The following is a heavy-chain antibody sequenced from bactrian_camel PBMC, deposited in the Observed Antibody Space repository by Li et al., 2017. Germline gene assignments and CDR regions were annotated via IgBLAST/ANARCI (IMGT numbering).Heavy chain of an antibody. CDR3: VRGRTDLLY. Sequence: HVQLVESGGRSVKVGGSLRLSCGASGSIYGDACVGWLRQAPGKEREGVAAIDSDGIASYADSIKGRFTISRDNAKNTVYLQMKSLRSEDTATYYCVRGRTDLLYWGQGTQVTVS. CDR2: IDSDGIA. CDR1: GSIYGDAC. J-gene: IGHJ4*01. V-gene: IGHV3S53*01.